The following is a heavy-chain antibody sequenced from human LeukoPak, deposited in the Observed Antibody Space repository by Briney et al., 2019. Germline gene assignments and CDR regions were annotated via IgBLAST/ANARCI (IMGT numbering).Heavy chain of an antibody. CDR2: IYYSGST. CDR1: GGSISSGGYY. D-gene: IGHD3-10*01. J-gene: IGHJ4*02. CDR3: ARGTMVRGRVFDY. Sequence: SQTLSLTCTVSGGSISSGGYYWSWIRQHPGKGLEWIGYIYYSGSTYYNPSLKSRVTISVDASKNQFSLKLSSVTAADTAVYYCARGTMVRGRVFDYWGQGTLVTVSS. V-gene: IGHV4-31*03.